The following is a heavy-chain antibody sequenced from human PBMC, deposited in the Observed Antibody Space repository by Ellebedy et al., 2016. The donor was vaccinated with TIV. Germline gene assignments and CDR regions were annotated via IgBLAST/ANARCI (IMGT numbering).Heavy chain of an antibody. CDR1: GGIFSSYS. Sequence: AASMKVSCKASGGIFSSYSMIWVRQAPGQGLEWVGGIIPIFGSTNYAQRFQGRITITADESTGTAYMELSSLRSDDTAVYFCARGKWPRHYDTSEDAFEFWGLGTMVTVSS. CDR2: IIPIFGST. CDR3: ARGKWPRHYDTSEDAFEF. V-gene: IGHV1-69*13. J-gene: IGHJ3*01. D-gene: IGHD3-22*01.